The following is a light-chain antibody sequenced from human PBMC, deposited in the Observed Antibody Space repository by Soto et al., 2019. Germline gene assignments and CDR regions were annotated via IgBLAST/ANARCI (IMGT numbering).Light chain of an antibody. V-gene: IGKV3-20*01. J-gene: IGKJ1*01. CDR3: EQYGSSRT. CDR1: QSVSSSY. Sequence: EIVLTQSPGTLSLSPGERATLSCRASQSVSSSYLAWYQQKPVQAPRLLLYGASSRATGIPDRFSGSGSGTDFTRTTSSLETEDFAVYNCEQYGSSRTFGQGTKVEIK. CDR2: GAS.